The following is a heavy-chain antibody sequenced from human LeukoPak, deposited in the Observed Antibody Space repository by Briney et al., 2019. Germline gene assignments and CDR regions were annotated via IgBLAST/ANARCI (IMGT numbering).Heavy chain of an antibody. CDR3: ARGGGTPYYYYGMDV. J-gene: IGHJ6*02. Sequence: GGSLRLSCAASGFPFSSYWMSWVRQAPGKGLEWVANIKQDGSEKYYVGSVKGRFTISRDNAKNSLYLQMNSLRAEDTAVYYCARGGGTPYYYYGMDVWGQGTTVTVSS. V-gene: IGHV3-7*01. D-gene: IGHD4-23*01. CDR1: GFPFSSYW. CDR2: IKQDGSEK.